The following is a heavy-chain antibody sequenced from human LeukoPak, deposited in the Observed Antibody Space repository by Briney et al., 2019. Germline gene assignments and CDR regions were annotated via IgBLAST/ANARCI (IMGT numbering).Heavy chain of an antibody. J-gene: IGHJ4*02. CDR3: ATAPEPPYSSSWYVFDY. V-gene: IGHV1-24*01. D-gene: IGHD6-13*01. CDR2: FDPEDGET. Sequence: ASVKVSCKVSGYTLTELSMHWVRQAPGKGLEWMGGFDPEDGETIYAQKFQGRVTMTEDTSTDTAYMELSSLRSEDTAVYYCATAPEPPYSSSWYVFDYWGQGTLVTVSS. CDR1: GYTLTELS.